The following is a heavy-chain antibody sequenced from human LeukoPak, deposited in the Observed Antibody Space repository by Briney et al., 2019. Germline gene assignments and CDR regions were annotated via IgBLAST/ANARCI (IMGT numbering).Heavy chain of an antibody. Sequence: ASVKVSCKVSGYTLTELSMHWVRQDPGKGLEWMGGFDPEDGETIYAQKFQGRVTMTEGTSTDTAYMELSSLRSEDTAVYYCATPGYCSSTSCSRLDYYYGMDVWGQGTTVTVSS. CDR1: GYTLTELS. CDR2: FDPEDGET. J-gene: IGHJ6*02. D-gene: IGHD2-2*03. CDR3: ATPGYCSSTSCSRLDYYYGMDV. V-gene: IGHV1-24*01.